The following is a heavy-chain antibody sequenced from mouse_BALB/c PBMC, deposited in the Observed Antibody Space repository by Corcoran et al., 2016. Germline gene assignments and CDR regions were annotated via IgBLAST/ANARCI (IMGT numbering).Heavy chain of an antibody. Sequence: EVLLQQSGPELVKLGASVKIPCTAPGYTFTDYNKVWVKQSHGKSLEWIGDINPNNGGTIYNQKFKGKATLTVDKSSSTAYMELRSLTSEDTAVYYCASPLHPARFAYWGQGTLVTVSA. J-gene: IGHJ3*01. CDR3: ASPLHPARFAY. CDR1: GYTFTDYN. CDR2: INPNNGGT. V-gene: IGHV1-18*01. D-gene: IGHD1-1*01.